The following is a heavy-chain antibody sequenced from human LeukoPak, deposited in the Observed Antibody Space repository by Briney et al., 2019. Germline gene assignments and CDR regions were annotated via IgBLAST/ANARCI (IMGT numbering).Heavy chain of an antibody. CDR2: IIPILGIA. CDR1: GGTFSSYT. V-gene: IGHV1-69*02. D-gene: IGHD3-22*01. CDR3: ASAPYFDSSGYYSPLDY. J-gene: IGHJ4*02. Sequence: GSSVKVSCKASGGTFSSYTISWVRQAPGQGLEWMGRIIPILGIANYAQNFQGRVTITADKSTSTAYMELSSLRSEDTAVYYCASAPYFDSSGYYSPLDYWGQGTLVTVSS.